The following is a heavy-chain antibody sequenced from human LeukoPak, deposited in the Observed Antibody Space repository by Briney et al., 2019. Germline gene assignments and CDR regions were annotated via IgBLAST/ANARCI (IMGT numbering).Heavy chain of an antibody. CDR2: MNPNSGNT. CDR3: AREYYDSSGYYGGVY. Sequence: ASVKVSCKASGYTFTSYDINWVRQATGQGLEWMGWMNPNSGNTGYAQKFQGRVTMTTDTSTSTAYMELRSLRSDDTAVYYCAREYYDSSGYYGGVYWGQGTLVTVSS. J-gene: IGHJ4*02. CDR1: GYTFTSYD. V-gene: IGHV1-8*01. D-gene: IGHD3-22*01.